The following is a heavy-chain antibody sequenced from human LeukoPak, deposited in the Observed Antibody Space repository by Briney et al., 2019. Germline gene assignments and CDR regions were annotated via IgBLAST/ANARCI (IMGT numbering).Heavy chain of an antibody. CDR2: IYYSGST. D-gene: IGHD3-3*01. Sequence: PSETLSLTCTVSGGSISSYYWSRIRQPPGKGLEWIGYIYYSGSTNYNPSLKSRVTISVDTSKNQFSLKLSSVTAADTAVYYCARQIYYDFWSGYPPKGNYGMDVWGQGTTVTVSS. V-gene: IGHV4-59*01. J-gene: IGHJ6*02. CDR3: ARQIYYDFWSGYPPKGNYGMDV. CDR1: GGSISSYY.